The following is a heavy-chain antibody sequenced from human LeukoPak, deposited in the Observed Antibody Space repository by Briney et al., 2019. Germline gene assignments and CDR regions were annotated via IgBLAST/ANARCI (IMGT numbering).Heavy chain of an antibody. Sequence: GRSLRLSCAASGFTFSSYGIHWVRQAPGKGLEWVAVVSYDGSNKYYADSVKGRFTISRDNSKNTLYLQMNSLRAEDTAVYYCARGGITIFGVVTDAFDIWGQGTMVTVSS. CDR2: VSYDGSNK. D-gene: IGHD3-3*01. J-gene: IGHJ3*02. CDR1: GFTFSSYG. CDR3: ARGGITIFGVVTDAFDI. V-gene: IGHV3-30*03.